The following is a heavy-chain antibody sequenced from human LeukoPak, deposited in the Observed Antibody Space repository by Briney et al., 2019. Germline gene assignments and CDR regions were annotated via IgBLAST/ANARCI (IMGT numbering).Heavy chain of an antibody. Sequence: SETLSLTCTVSGGSISPYYWNWIRQPPGKGLEWIGYIHYSGTTNYNPSLRSRVTISVDTSKNRLSLNLSSVTAADTAVYYCARRGSSSWYFDYWGQGTLVTVSS. CDR1: GGSISPYY. CDR3: ARRGSSSWYFDY. V-gene: IGHV4-59*01. D-gene: IGHD6-13*01. CDR2: IHYSGTT. J-gene: IGHJ4*02.